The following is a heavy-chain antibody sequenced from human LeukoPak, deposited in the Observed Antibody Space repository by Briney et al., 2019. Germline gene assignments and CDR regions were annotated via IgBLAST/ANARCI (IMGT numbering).Heavy chain of an antibody. CDR1: GFTFSSYA. CDR2: ISYDGSNK. V-gene: IGHV3-30*04. Sequence: ARSLRLSCAASGFTFSSYAMHWVRQAPRKGLAWVAVISYDGSNKYYADSVKGRFTISRDNSKNTLYLQMNSLRAEDTAVYYCARTYYYDSTSLGIDAFDIWGQGTMVTVSS. CDR3: ARTYYYDSTSLGIDAFDI. D-gene: IGHD3-22*01. J-gene: IGHJ3*02.